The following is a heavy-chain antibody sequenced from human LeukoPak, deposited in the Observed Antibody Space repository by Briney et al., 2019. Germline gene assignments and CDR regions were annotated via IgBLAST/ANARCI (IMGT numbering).Heavy chain of an antibody. CDR1: LGSHSSYL. CDR2: IYYSGRI. Sequence: SETLSVTRMGPLGSHSSYLWSGLWPPPARGVEWVGYIYYSGRIKYNPPIQSRVTISVDTTKNQVFLEFTSVTPAGTAVYYFALHQRANSDAFDIWGQRTMVTVSS. V-gene: IGHV4-59*03. J-gene: IGHJ3*02. CDR3: ALHQRANSDAFDI. D-gene: IGHD4/OR15-4a*01.